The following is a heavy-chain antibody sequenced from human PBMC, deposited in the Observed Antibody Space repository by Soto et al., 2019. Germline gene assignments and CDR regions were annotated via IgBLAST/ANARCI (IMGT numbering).Heavy chain of an antibody. CDR2: ISAYNGNT. V-gene: IGHV1-18*01. CDR3: ARVGSGWDTNYYYYGMDV. Sequence: QVQLVQSGAEVKKPGASVKVSCKASGYTFTSYGISWVRQAPGQGLEWMGWISAYNGNTNYAQKLQGRVTMTTDTSTRTAYMELRSLRSDDTAVYYCARVGSGWDTNYYYYGMDVWGQGTTVTVSS. D-gene: IGHD6-19*01. CDR1: GYTFTSYG. J-gene: IGHJ6*02.